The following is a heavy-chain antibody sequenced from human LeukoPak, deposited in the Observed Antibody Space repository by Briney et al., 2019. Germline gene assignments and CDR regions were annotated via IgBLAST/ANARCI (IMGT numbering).Heavy chain of an antibody. CDR3: ASLGRDSSGVLDY. CDR2: IYTSGNT. CDR1: GGSISSGTYY. D-gene: IGHD6-19*01. Sequence: PSETLSLTCIVSGGSISSGTYYWSWIRQPAGKGLEWIGRIYTSGNTNYNPSRKSRVTISVDTSKNQFSLKLRSVTAADTAVYYCASLGRDSSGVLDYWGQGALVTVSS. V-gene: IGHV4-61*02. J-gene: IGHJ4*02.